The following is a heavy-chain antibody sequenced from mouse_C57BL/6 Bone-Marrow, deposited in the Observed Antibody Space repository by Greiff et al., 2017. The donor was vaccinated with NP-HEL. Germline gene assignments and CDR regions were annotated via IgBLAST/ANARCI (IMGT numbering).Heavy chain of an antibody. CDR3: ASPTIYDGYYLFAY. CDR1: GFSLTSYG. D-gene: IGHD2-3*01. V-gene: IGHV2-2*01. CDR2: IWSGGST. J-gene: IGHJ3*01. Sequence: VQGVESGPGLVQPSQSLSITCTVSGFSLTSYGVHWVRQSPGKGLEWLGVIWSGGSTDYNAAFISRLSISKDNSKSQVFFKMNSLQADDTAIYYCASPTIYDGYYLFAYWGQGTLVTVSA.